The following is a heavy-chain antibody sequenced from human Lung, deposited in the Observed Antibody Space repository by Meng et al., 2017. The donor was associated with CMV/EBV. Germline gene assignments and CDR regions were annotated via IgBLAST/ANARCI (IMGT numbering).Heavy chain of an antibody. V-gene: IGHV1-2*02. CDR3: ARDGSLGYCSSTSCYGAGWFDP. CDR2: INPNSGGT. D-gene: IGHD2-2*01. J-gene: IGHJ5*02. CDR1: GYTFTGYY. Sequence: ASVKVSCKASGYTFTGYYMHWVRQAPGQGLEWMGWINPNSGGTNYAQKFQGRVTMTRDTSISTAYMELSRLRSDDTAAYYCARDGSLGYCSSTSCYGAGWFDPWGQGTLVTVSS.